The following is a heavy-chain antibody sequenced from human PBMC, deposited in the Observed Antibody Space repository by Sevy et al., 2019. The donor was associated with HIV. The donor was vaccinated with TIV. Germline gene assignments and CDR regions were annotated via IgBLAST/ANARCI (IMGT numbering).Heavy chain of an antibody. D-gene: IGHD3-10*01. CDR1: GGSISSSSYY. V-gene: IGHV4-39*01. Sequence: SETLSLPSTVSGGSISSSSYYWGWIRQPPGKGLEWIGSIYYSGSTYYNPSLKSRVTISVDTSKNQFSQKLSSVTAADTAVYYCARAQGTYYYGSGSYFFLDVWGKGTTVTVSS. J-gene: IGHJ6*04. CDR3: ARAQGTYYYGSGSYFFLDV. CDR2: IYYSGST.